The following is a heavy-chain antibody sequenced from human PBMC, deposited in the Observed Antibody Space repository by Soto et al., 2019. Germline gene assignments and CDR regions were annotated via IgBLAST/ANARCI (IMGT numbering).Heavy chain of an antibody. CDR1: GGSIGSGY. D-gene: IGHD1-26*01. CDR3: TRHWDSGSLGY. V-gene: IGHV4-59*08. J-gene: IGHJ4*02. Sequence: QVQLQESGPGLEKPSETLSLNCTVSGGSIGSGYWSWIRQPPGKGLEWIGFIYYSGSINYNPSSESRVSISVETSNNPFPLNLASVTAADTAVYYCTRHWDSGSLGYWGQGTLVTVSS. CDR2: IYYSGSI.